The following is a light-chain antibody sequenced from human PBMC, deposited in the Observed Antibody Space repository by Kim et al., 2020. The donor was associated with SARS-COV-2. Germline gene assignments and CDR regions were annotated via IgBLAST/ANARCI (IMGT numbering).Light chain of an antibody. CDR3: QQYNNWPAVT. CDR2: GAS. CDR1: QSVSTK. V-gene: IGKV3-15*01. Sequence: EIVMTQSPVTLSVSPGESATLSCKASQSVSTKLGWYQQKPGQTPRLLIYGASIRAIGIPDRFSGSGSGTEFTLTISSLQSEDFGVYYCQQYNNWPAVTFGGGTKVDIK. J-gene: IGKJ4*01.